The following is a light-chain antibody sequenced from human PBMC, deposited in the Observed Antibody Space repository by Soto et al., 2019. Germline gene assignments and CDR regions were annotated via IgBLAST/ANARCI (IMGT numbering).Light chain of an antibody. CDR3: QTWGTGIRV. CDR1: SGHSSYA. CDR2: LNSDGSH. V-gene: IGLV4-69*01. Sequence: QSVLTQSPSASASLGASVKLTCTLSSGHSSYAIAWHQQQPEKGPRYLMKLNSDGSHSKGDGIPDRFSGSSSGAERYLTTSSLHSEDEADYSCQTWGTGIRVFGGGTKVTGL. J-gene: IGLJ3*02.